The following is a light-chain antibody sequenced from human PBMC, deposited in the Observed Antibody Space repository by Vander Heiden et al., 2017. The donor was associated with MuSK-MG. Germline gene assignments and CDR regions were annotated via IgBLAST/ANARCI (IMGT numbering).Light chain of an antibody. CDR3: QQYDSYLLT. V-gene: IGKV1-5*01. CDR1: QTINSR. J-gene: IGKJ4*01. Sequence: DIQMTQSPSALSASVGDRVTITCRASQTINSRLAWYQQRPGKAPKLLIYDASTLESGVPSRFSGSGSGTEFTLTISSLQPDDFATYYCQQYDSYLLTFGGGTKVDVK. CDR2: DAS.